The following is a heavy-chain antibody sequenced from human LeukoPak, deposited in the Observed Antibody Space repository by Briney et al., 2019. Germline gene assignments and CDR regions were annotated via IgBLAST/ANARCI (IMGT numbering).Heavy chain of an antibody. CDR2: IYYSGST. CDR3: ARVVTGRGFDY. Sequence: SETLSLTCTVSGGSISNYYWTWIRQPPGKGLEWIGYIYYSGSTNYNPSLKSRVTISGDTSKNQFSLKLSSVTAADTAVYYCARVVTGRGFDYWGQGTLVTVSS. D-gene: IGHD1-20*01. CDR1: GGSISNYY. J-gene: IGHJ4*02. V-gene: IGHV4-59*12.